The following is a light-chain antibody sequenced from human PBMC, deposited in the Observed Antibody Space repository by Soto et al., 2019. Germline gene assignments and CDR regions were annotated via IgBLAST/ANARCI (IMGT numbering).Light chain of an antibody. CDR2: GNS. J-gene: IGLJ2*01. CDR1: SSNIGAGYD. Sequence: QTVVTQPPSVSGAPGQRVTISCTGSSSNIGAGYDVHWYQQLPGTAPKLLIYGNSNRTSGVPDRFSGSKSGTSASLAITGLQAEDEADYYCQSYDSSLSGVVFGGWTKHTVL. V-gene: IGLV1-40*01. CDR3: QSYDSSLSGVV.